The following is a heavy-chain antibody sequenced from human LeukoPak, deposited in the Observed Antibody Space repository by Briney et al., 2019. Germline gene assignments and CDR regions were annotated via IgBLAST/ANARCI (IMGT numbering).Heavy chain of an antibody. CDR3: ARRLAGTEDY. CDR2: FYCSGST. V-gene: IGHV4-39*01. D-gene: IGHD6-13*01. J-gene: IGHJ4*02. CDR1: GGSISSSSYY. Sequence: SETLSLTCTVSGGSISSSSYYWGWIRQPPGRGLEWIGSFYCSGSTYYNPSLRSRVTISVDTSKNQFSLRLSSVTDTDTAVYYCARRLAGTEDYWGQGTLVTVSS.